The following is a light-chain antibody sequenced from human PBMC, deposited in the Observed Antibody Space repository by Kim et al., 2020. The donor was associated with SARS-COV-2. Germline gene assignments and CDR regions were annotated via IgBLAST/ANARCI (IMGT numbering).Light chain of an antibody. J-gene: IGLJ3*02. V-gene: IGLV6-57*04. CDR3: QSYDSRGWV. Sequence: NFTLTQPHSVSESPGKTVTISCTRSSGSIASNYVQWYQQRPGSAPTTVIYEDNQRPSGVPDRFSGSIDSSSNSASLTISGLKTEDEADYYCQSYDSRGWVFGGGTQLTVL. CDR1: SGSIASNY. CDR2: EDN.